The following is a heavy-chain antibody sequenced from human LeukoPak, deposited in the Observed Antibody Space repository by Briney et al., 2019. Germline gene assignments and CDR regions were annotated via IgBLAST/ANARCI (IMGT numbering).Heavy chain of an antibody. D-gene: IGHD6-13*01. V-gene: IGHV3-21*04. CDR3: AKDLGAYSSSSYGENWY. Sequence: GGSLRLSCAASGFTFSSYSMNWVRQAPGKGLEWVSSISSSSSYIYYADSVKGRFTISRDNSKNTLYLQMNSLRAEDTAVYYCAKDLGAYSSSSYGENWYWGQGTLVTVSS. J-gene: IGHJ4*02. CDR2: ISSSSSYI. CDR1: GFTFSSYS.